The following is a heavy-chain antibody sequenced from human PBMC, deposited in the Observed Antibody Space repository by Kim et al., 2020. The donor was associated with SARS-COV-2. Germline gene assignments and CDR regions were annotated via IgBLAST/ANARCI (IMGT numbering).Heavy chain of an antibody. Sequence: ASVKVSCKASGYTFTGYYMHWVRQAPGQGLEWMGWINPNSGGTNYAQKFQGRVTMTRDTSISTAYMELSRLRSDDTAVYYCARVRLGGAKRFDPWGQGTLVTVSS. J-gene: IGHJ5*02. D-gene: IGHD1-26*01. CDR3: ARVRLGGAKRFDP. V-gene: IGHV1-2*02. CDR1: GYTFTGYY. CDR2: INPNSGGT.